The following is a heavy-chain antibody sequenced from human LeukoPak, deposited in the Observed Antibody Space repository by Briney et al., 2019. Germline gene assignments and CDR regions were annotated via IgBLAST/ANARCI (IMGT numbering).Heavy chain of an antibody. Sequence: SVKVSCKASGGTFSSYAISWVRQAPGQGLEWMGGIIPIFGTANYAQKFQGRVTITADESTSTAYMELSSLRSEDTAVYYCARDLGTRYCSGGNCYYYYMDVWGKGTTVTVSS. CDR2: IIPIFGTA. CDR3: ARDLGTRYCSGGNCYYYYMDV. D-gene: IGHD2-15*01. J-gene: IGHJ6*03. CDR1: GGTFSSYA. V-gene: IGHV1-69*13.